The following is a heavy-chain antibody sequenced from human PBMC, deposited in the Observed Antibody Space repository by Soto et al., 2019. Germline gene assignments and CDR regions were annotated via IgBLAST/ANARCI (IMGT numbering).Heavy chain of an antibody. CDR3: AHRRGDLLTGHYYFDY. D-gene: IGHD3-9*01. J-gene: IGHJ4*02. Sequence: QITLKESGPTLVKPTQTLTLTCTFSGFSLNTRGVGVGWIRQPPGKALEWLALISWDGEKRDSPSLKSRLTNTKDTSENQMVLTMTNMDPVDTAAYYCAHRRGDLLTGHYYFDYWGQGTLVTVSS. CDR2: ISWDGEK. CDR1: GFSLNTRGVG. V-gene: IGHV2-5*02.